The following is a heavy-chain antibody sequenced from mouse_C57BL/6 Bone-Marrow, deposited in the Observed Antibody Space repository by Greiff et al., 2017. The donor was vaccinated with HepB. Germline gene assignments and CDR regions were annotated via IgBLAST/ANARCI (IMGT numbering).Heavy chain of an antibody. J-gene: IGHJ1*03. CDR1: GYSITSDY. V-gene: IGHV3-8*01. CDR2: ISYSGST. CDR3: AREGYDDEGDWYFDV. Sequence: EVQGVESGPGLAKPSQTLSLTCSVTGYSITSDYWNWIRKFPGNKLEYMGYISYSGSTYYNPSLKSRISITRDTSKNQYYLQLNSVTTEDTATYYCAREGYDDEGDWYFDVWGTGTTVTVSS. D-gene: IGHD2-2*01.